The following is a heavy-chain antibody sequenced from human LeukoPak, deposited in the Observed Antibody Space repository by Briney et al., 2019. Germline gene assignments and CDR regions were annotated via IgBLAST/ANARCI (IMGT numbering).Heavy chain of an antibody. CDR3: ARSPSSGWYLGYFDY. V-gene: IGHV3-72*01. Sequence: PGGSLRLSWAASGFTFSDHYMDWVRQAPGKGLEWVGRTRNKANSYTTEYAASVKGRFTISRDDSKNSLYLQMNSLKTEDTAVYYCARSPSSGWYLGYFDYWGQGTLVTVSS. J-gene: IGHJ4*02. D-gene: IGHD6-19*01. CDR2: TRNKANSYTT. CDR1: GFTFSDHY.